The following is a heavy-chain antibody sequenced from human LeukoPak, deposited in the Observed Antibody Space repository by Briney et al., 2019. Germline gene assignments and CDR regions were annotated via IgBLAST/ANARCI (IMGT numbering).Heavy chain of an antibody. V-gene: IGHV3-48*03. J-gene: IGHJ4*02. Sequence: GGSLRLSCAASGFTFSSYEMNWVRQAPGKGLEWVSYISSSGSTIYYADSVKGRFTISRDNAKNSLYLQMNSLRAEDTAVDYCARESVVDARYFDYWGQGTLVTVSS. CDR1: GFTFSSYE. D-gene: IGHD2-15*01. CDR2: ISSSGSTI. CDR3: ARESVVDARYFDY.